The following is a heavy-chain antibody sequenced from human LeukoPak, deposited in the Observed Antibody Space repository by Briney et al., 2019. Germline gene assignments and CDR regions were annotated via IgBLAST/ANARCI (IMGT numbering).Heavy chain of an antibody. CDR1: GYTFTGYY. D-gene: IGHD2-15*01. V-gene: IGHV1-2*02. CDR3: ARGPRYCSGGSCYPNYYYYYMDV. Sequence: ASVKVSCKASGYTFTGYYMHWVRQAPGQGLEWMGWINPNSGGTNYAQKFQGRVTMTRDTSISTAYMELSRLRSDDTAVYYCARGPRYCSGGSCYPNYYYYYMDVWGKGTTVNVSS. CDR2: INPNSGGT. J-gene: IGHJ6*03.